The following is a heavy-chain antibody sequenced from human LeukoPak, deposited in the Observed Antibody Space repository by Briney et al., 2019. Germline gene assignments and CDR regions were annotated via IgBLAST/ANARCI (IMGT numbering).Heavy chain of an antibody. Sequence: SETLSLTCAVYGGSFSGYYWSWIRQPPGKGLEWIGEINHSGSTNYNSSLKSRVTISVDTSKNQFSLKVSSVTAADTAVYCCAREKMRRYSYGYAHWGQGTLVTVSS. D-gene: IGHD5-18*01. CDR3: AREKMRRYSYGYAH. V-gene: IGHV4-34*01. CDR2: INHSGST. CDR1: GGSFSGYY. J-gene: IGHJ4*02.